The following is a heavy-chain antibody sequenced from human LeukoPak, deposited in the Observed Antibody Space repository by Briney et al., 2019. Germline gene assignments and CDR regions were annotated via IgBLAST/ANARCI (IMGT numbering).Heavy chain of an antibody. CDR1: GFTLSDYY. J-gene: IGHJ4*02. CDR2: ISRSGISI. V-gene: IGHV3-11*01. D-gene: IGHD5-24*01. Sequence: GGSLRLSCAASGFTLSDYYMTWIRQAPWKWLEWVSFISRSGISIYYADSVKGRFTISKDNAKNSLYLQMNSLGAEDTAVYYCARIGVEMSTVLLDYWGQGILVTVS. CDR3: ARIGVEMSTVLLDY.